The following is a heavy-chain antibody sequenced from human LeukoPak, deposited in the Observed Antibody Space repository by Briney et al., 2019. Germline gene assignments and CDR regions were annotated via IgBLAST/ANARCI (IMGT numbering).Heavy chain of an antibody. V-gene: IGHV3-66*01. Sequence: GGSLRLSCVVSGFTVTSNYMSWVRQAPGKGLEWVSVIYSGGTTNYADSVKGRFTVYRDNSKNTLYLQMNSLRAEDTAVYYCASKLTSGYWGQGTLVAVSS. CDR3: ASKLTSGY. CDR1: GFTVTSNY. J-gene: IGHJ4*02. CDR2: IYSGGTT. D-gene: IGHD4-17*01.